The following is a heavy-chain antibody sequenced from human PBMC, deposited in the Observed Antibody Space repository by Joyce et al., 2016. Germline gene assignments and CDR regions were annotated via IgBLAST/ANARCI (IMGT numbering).Heavy chain of an antibody. J-gene: IGHJ4*02. CDR2: ISNDGKSQ. V-gene: IGHV3-30*18. CDR1: GFTFSTYV. D-gene: IGHD3-10*01. CDR3: AKGQGQLWFGQLLSLTDY. Sequence: QVLLEESGGGVVQPGRSLRLSCAASGFTFSTYVMHWVRQAPGKGLEWVGGISNDGKSQYYAESVKGRFTIARDNSKKTLYLQMGSLRTEDTAVYYCAKGQGQLWFGQLLSLTDYWGQGSLVTVSS.